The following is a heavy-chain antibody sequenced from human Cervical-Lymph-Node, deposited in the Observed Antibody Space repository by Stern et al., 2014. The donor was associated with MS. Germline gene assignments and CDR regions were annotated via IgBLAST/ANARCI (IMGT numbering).Heavy chain of an antibody. Sequence: EMQLVESGGGLVQRGGSLRLSCAASGFTFNTYAMAWVRQAPGPGLEWVSTISGSGHNTQYANSMKGRFTVSRDNSKNTIYLQMTNLRVDDTAVYHCAKYLAGKFDYWGQGTLVTVSS. J-gene: IGHJ4*02. CDR2: ISGSGHNT. CDR3: AKYLAGKFDY. D-gene: IGHD4-23*01. CDR1: GFTFNTYA. V-gene: IGHV3-23*04.